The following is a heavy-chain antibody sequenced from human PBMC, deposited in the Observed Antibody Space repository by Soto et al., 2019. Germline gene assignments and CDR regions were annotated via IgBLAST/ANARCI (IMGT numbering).Heavy chain of an antibody. V-gene: IGHV1-69*13. CDR3: ASCSPRDYYGSGSYYWFDP. Sequence: SVKVSCKASGYTFTSYAISWVRQAPGQGLEWMGGIIPIFGTANYAQKFQGRVTITADESTSTAYMELSSLRSEDTAVYYCASCSPRDYYGSGSYYWFDPWGQGTLVTVSS. J-gene: IGHJ5*02. D-gene: IGHD3-10*01. CDR1: GYTFTSYA. CDR2: IIPIFGTA.